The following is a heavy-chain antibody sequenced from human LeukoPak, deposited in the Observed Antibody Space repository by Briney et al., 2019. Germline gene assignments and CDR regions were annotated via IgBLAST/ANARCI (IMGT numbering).Heavy chain of an antibody. V-gene: IGHV3-30*18. CDR3: AKGGGGGCSYGQRLGY. J-gene: IGHJ4*02. CDR1: GFTFSSYG. Sequence: GRSLRLSCAASGFTFSSYGMHWVRQAPGKGLEWVAVISYDGSNKYYADSVKGRFTISRDNSKNTLYLQMNSLRAEDTAVYYCAKGGGGGCSYGQRLGYWGQGTLVTVSS. CDR2: ISYDGSNK. D-gene: IGHD5-18*01.